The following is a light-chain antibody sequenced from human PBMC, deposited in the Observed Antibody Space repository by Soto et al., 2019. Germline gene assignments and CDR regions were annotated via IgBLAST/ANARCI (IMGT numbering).Light chain of an antibody. CDR2: AAS. J-gene: IGKJ3*01. CDR3: QQSYSTPRFT. V-gene: IGKV1-39*01. CDR1: QSISSY. Sequence: DIQMTQSPSSLSASVGDRVTITCRASQSISSYLNWYQQKPGKAPKLLIYAASSLQSGVPSRFSGSGSGTDFTLTISSLQPEDFATYYCQQSYSTPRFTFGPGTMVDIK.